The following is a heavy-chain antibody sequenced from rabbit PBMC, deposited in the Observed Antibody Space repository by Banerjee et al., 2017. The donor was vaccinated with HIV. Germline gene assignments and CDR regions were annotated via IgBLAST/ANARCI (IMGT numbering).Heavy chain of an antibody. CDR2: IYADSSGFT. Sequence: QSLEESGGDLVKPGASLTLTCTASGFSFSSSYYICWVRQAPGKGLEWIACIYADSSGFTYYTSWAKGRFTISKTSSTTVTLQMTSLTAADTATYFCARAGSTYYPPIYFNLWGQGTLVTVS. CDR1: GFSFSSSYY. J-gene: IGHJ4*01. V-gene: IGHV1S40*01. D-gene: IGHD8-1*01. CDR3: ARAGSTYYPPIYFNL.